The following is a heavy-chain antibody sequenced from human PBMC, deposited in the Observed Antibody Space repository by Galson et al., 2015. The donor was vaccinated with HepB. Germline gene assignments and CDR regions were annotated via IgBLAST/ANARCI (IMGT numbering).Heavy chain of an antibody. D-gene: IGHD4-17*01. CDR2: ISQSGTYT. Sequence: SLRLSCAAPGFTFSDYYMSWIRQAPGKGLEWISYISQSGTYTNYADSVKGRFTISRDNAQNSLYLQINSLRAEDTAVYYCARVADADYGDHSHFDSWGQGTLATVSS. CDR3: ARVADADYGDHSHFDS. V-gene: IGHV3-11*06. J-gene: IGHJ4*02. CDR1: GFTFSDYY.